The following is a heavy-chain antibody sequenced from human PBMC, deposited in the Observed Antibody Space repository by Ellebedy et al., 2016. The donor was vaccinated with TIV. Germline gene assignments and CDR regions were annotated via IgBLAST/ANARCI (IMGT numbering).Heavy chain of an antibody. CDR3: ARSLVATIPSFIYYFDY. Sequence: AASVKVSCKASGYTFSTYYMHWVRQAPGQGLEWLGIINPSGGSTTYAQNLQGRVTMTRDTSTTTVYMQLSSLRSEDTAVYYCARSLVATIPSFIYYFDYWGQGTLVTVSS. V-gene: IGHV1-46*04. CDR1: GYTFSTYY. J-gene: IGHJ4*02. D-gene: IGHD5-12*01. CDR2: INPSGGST.